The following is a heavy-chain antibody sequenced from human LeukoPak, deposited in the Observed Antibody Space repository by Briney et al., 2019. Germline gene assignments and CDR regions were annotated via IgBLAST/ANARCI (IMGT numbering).Heavy chain of an antibody. J-gene: IGHJ4*02. CDR1: GFTVSTNY. CDR2: IYTDGNT. D-gene: IGHD5-12*01. V-gene: IGHV3-53*01. Sequence: GGSLRLSCAASGFTVSTNYMSWVRQAPGKGLEWVSVIYTDGNTYYAGSVKGRFTIFRDNSKNTVYLQMNSLRAEDTAVYYCAREGLDSGYDFDYWGQGTLVTVSS. CDR3: AREGLDSGYDFDY.